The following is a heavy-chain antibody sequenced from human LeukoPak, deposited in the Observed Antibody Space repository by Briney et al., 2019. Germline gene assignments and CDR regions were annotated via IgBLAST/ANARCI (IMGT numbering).Heavy chain of an antibody. CDR1: GFTFSSYW. D-gene: IGHD6-19*01. CDR3: AKETTVAGFYPYFDY. CDR2: INSDGSSI. J-gene: IGHJ4*02. V-gene: IGHV3-74*01. Sequence: GGSLRLSCAASGFTFSSYWMHWVRQAPGKGLVWVSRINSDGSSISYADSVKGRFTISRDNAKNTLYLQMSSLRAEDTAVYYCAKETTVAGFYPYFDYWGQGTLVTVSS.